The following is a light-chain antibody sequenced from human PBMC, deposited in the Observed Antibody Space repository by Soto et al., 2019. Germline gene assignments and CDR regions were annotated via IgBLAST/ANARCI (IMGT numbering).Light chain of an antibody. CDR3: CSYAGNYPYV. CDR2: DVS. J-gene: IGLJ1*01. V-gene: IGLV2-11*01. CDR1: SSDVGGYKY. Sequence: QSVLAQPCSVSGSPGQSVTISCTGTSSDVGGYKYVSWYQHHPGKAPKLMIYDVSERPSGVPDRFSGSKSGNTASLTISGLQAEDEADYYCCSYAGNYPYVFGTGTKVTVL.